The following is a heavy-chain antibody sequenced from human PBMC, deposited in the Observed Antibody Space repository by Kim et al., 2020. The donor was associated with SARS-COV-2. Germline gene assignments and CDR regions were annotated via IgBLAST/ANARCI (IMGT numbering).Heavy chain of an antibody. V-gene: IGHV3-23*01. CDR3: AKYASGTYYNV. CDR2: ITGSGGNT. Sequence: GGSLRLSCTASGFSFSSYAMTWVRQAPGKGLEWVSSITGSGGNTYYADSARGRFTISRDNPKNTLYLQMNSLRDEDTAVYYCAKYASGTYYNVWGQGTL. D-gene: IGHD3-10*01. J-gene: IGHJ4*02. CDR1: GFSFSSYA.